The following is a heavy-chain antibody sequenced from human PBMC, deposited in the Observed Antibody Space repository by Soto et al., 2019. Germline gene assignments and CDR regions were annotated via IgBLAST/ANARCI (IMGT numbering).Heavy chain of an antibody. V-gene: IGHV4-59*08. J-gene: IGHJ4*02. D-gene: IGHD6-13*01. CDR3: ARGRRIAAAGNTGFDY. Sequence: SETLCLPRPVPCGSLSNYYWRWIPQPPGKGLEWIGYIYYSGSTNYNPSLKSRVTISVDTSKNQFSLKLSSVTAADTAVYYCARGRRIAAAGNTGFDYWGQGTLVTVSS. CDR2: IYYSGST. CDR1: CGSLSNYY.